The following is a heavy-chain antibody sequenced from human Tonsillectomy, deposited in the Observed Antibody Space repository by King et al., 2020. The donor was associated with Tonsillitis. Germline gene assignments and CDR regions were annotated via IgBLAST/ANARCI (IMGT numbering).Heavy chain of an antibody. CDR3: ARRDGALDYYYYGLDV. CDR1: GFTFSSYA. V-gene: IGHV3-30-3*01. Sequence: VQLVESGGGVVQPGRSLGLSCAASGFTFSSYAMHWVRQAPGKGLEWVADIAFDGSNKDYEDSVKGRFNISRENSKNTLYLQMNSLRAEDKAMYYCARRDGALDYYYYGLDVWGHGPTVTVSS. D-gene: IGHD4-17*01. CDR2: IAFDGSNK. J-gene: IGHJ6*02.